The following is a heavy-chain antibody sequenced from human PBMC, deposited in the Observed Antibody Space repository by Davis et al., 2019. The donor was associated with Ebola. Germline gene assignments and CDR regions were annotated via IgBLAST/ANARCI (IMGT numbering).Heavy chain of an antibody. CDR3: TKGDMGYYYYGMNV. Sequence: GESLKISCAASGFTFSSHAMSWVRQAPGKGLEWVSAISGRGGSTYYADSVKGRFTISRDNSKNTLYLQMKILRAEDTAVYYCTKGDMGYYYYGMNVWDQGTTGTVSS. D-gene: IGHD3-9*01. CDR2: ISGRGGST. J-gene: IGHJ6*02. CDR1: GFTFSSHA. V-gene: IGHV3-23*01.